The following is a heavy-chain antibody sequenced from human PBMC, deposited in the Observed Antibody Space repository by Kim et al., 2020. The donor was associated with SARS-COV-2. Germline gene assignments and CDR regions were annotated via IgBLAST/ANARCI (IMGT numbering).Heavy chain of an antibody. J-gene: IGHJ4*02. Sequence: SETLSHTCAVYGGSFSGYYWSWIRQPPGKGLEWIGEINHSGSTNYNPSLKSRVTISVDTSKNQFSLKLSSVTAADTAVYYCARGPIIAVAPDYWGQGTLVTVSS. CDR2: INHSGST. CDR3: ARGPIIAVAPDY. CDR1: GGSFSGYY. V-gene: IGHV4-34*01. D-gene: IGHD6-19*01.